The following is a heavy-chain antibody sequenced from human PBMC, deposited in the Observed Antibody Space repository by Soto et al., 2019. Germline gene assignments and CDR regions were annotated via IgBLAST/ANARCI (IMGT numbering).Heavy chain of an antibody. J-gene: IGHJ6*02. Sequence: PGGSLRLSCAASGFTFSGSAMHWVRQASGKGLEWVGRIRSKANSYATAYAASVKGRFTISRDDSKNTAYLQMNSLKTEDTAVYYCTRLPGIAAAGNLFPYGMDVWGQGTTVTVSS. V-gene: IGHV3-73*01. CDR1: GFTFSGSA. CDR3: TRLPGIAAAGNLFPYGMDV. D-gene: IGHD6-13*01. CDR2: IRSKANSYAT.